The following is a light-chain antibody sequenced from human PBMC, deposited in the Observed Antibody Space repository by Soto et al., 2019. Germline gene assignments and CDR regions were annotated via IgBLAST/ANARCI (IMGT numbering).Light chain of an antibody. J-gene: IGKJ2*01. CDR1: QRVSSSY. Sequence: EIVLTQSPGTLSLSPGERATLSCRTSQRVSSSYLAWYQQKPGQAPRLLIYGASSRATGIPDRFSGSGSGKDFTLNISRLQPDDFAVYYCKQYGSSAMYAFGQRTKLEIK. CDR3: KQYGSSAMYA. CDR2: GAS. V-gene: IGKV3-20*01.